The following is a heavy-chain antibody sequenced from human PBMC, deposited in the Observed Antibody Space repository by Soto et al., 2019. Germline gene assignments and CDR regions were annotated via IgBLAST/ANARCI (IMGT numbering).Heavy chain of an antibody. J-gene: IGHJ5*02. V-gene: IGHV3-21*01. D-gene: IGHD3-3*01. CDR1: GFTFSSYS. CDR3: ARGGLSYYDFWSGYNWFDP. Sequence: EVQLVESGGGLVKPGGSLRLSCAASGFTFSSYSMNWVRQAPGKGLEWVSSISSSSSYIYYADSVKGRFTISRDNAKNSLDLQMNSLRAEDTAVYYCARGGLSYYDFWSGYNWFDPWGQGTLVTVSS. CDR2: ISSSSSYI.